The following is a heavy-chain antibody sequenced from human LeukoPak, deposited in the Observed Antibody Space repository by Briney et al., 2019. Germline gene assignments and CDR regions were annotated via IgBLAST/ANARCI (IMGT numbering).Heavy chain of an antibody. CDR3: ATNQYSSSSYWFDP. D-gene: IGHD6-6*01. J-gene: IGHJ5*02. CDR1: GGSISSYY. V-gene: IGHV4-4*07. Sequence: PSETLSLTCTVSGGSISSYYWSWIRQPAGKGLEWIGRIYTSGSTNYNPSLKSRVTMSVDTSKNQFSLKLSSVTAADTAVYYCATNQYSSSSYWFDPWGQGTLVTVSS. CDR2: IYTSGST.